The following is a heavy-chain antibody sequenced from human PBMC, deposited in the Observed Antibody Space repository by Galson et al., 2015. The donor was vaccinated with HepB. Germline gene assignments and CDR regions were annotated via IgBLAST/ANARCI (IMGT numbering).Heavy chain of an antibody. J-gene: IGHJ4*02. D-gene: IGHD2-15*01. Sequence: SLRLSCAASGFTFSSYSMNWVRQAPGKGLEWVSSISSSSSYIYYADSVKGRFTISRDNAKNSLYLQMNSLRAEDTAVYYCAREGVAATPGYFDYWGQGTLVTVSS. CDR1: GFTFSSYS. V-gene: IGHV3-21*01. CDR2: ISSSSSYI. CDR3: AREGVAATPGYFDY.